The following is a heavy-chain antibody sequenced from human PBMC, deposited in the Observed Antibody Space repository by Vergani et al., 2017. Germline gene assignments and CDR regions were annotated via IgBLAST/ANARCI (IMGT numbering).Heavy chain of an antibody. Sequence: QVQLVESGGGVVQPGGSLRLSCAASGFTFSSYGMHWVRQAPGKGLEWVAFIRYDGSNKYYADSVKGRFTISRDNSKNTLYLQMNSLRAEDTAVYYCAKVEAPYGDPPLYGMDVWGQGTTVTVSS. V-gene: IGHV3-30*02. CDR1: GFTFSSYG. D-gene: IGHD4-17*01. CDR2: IRYDGSNK. J-gene: IGHJ6*02. CDR3: AKVEAPYGDPPLYGMDV.